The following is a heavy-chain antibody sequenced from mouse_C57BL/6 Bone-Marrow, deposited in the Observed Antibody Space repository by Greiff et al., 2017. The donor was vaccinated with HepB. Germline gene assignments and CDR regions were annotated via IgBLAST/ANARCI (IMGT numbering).Heavy chain of an antibody. Sequence: VQLQQPGAELVRPGTSVKLSCKASGYTFTSYWMHWVKQRPGQGLEWIGVIDPSDSYTNYNQKFKGKATLTVDTSSSTAYMQLSSLTSEDSAVYYCARTLLYFDVWGTGTTVTVSS. J-gene: IGHJ1*03. D-gene: IGHD2-1*01. CDR2: IDPSDSYT. CDR1: GYTFTSYW. CDR3: ARTLLYFDV. V-gene: IGHV1-59*01.